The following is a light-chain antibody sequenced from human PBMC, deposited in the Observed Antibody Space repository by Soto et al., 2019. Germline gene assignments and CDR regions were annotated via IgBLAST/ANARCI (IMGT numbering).Light chain of an antibody. J-gene: IGLJ1*01. CDR1: SSDVGGYNY. CDR2: EVS. V-gene: IGLV2-14*01. Sequence: QSVLTQPASVSGSPGQSITISCTGTSSDVGGYNYVSWYQQHPGKAPKLMIYEVSNRPSGVSNRFFGSKSGNTASVSISERQAENEADYYCSSYTSSSTSPYVFGSGTK. CDR3: SSYTSSSTSPYV.